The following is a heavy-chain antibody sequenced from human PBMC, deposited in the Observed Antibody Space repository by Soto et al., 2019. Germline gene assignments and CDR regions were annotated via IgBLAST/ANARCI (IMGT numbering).Heavy chain of an antibody. CDR1: GGTFSSYA. Sequence: SVKVSCKASGGTFSSYAISWVRQAPGQGLEWMGGIIPIFGTANYAQKFQGRVTITADESTSTAYMELSSLRSEDTAVYYCARDLEYSSSSGQAYYYGMDVWGQGTTVTVS. V-gene: IGHV1-69*13. CDR3: ARDLEYSSSSGQAYYYGMDV. J-gene: IGHJ6*02. D-gene: IGHD6-6*01. CDR2: IIPIFGTA.